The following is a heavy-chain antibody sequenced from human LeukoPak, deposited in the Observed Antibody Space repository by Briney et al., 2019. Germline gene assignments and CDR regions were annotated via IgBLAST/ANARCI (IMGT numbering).Heavy chain of an antibody. J-gene: IGHJ4*02. CDR1: GGSISSYY. V-gene: IGHV4-59*08. CDR2: IYYSGST. Sequence: PSETLSLTCTVSGGSISSYYWSWVRQPPGKGLEWIGYIYYSGSTNYNPSLKSRVTISVDTSKNQFSLKLSSVTAADTAVYYCATTPITVVTSNYYFDYWGQGTLVTVSS. D-gene: IGHD4-23*01. CDR3: ATTPITVVTSNYYFDY.